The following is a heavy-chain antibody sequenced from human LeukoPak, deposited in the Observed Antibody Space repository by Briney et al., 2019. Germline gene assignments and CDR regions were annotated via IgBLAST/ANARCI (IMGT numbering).Heavy chain of an antibody. CDR3: ASSKGGWLIVY. J-gene: IGHJ4*02. Sequence: VSVKVSCKASGYTFTSYAMNWVRQAPGQGLEWMGWINTNTGNPTYAQGFTGRFVFSLDTAVSTAYLQISSLKAEDTAVYYCASSKGGWLIVYWGQGTLVTVSS. D-gene: IGHD6-19*01. V-gene: IGHV7-4-1*02. CDR2: INTNTGNP. CDR1: GYTFTSYA.